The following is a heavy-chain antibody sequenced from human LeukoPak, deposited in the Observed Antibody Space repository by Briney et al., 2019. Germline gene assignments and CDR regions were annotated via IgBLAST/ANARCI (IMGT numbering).Heavy chain of an antibody. CDR1: GFTFSSYT. Sequence: GGSLRLSCAASGFTFSSYTMNWVRQAPGKGLEWVSSIYYADSMKGRFTISRDNAKNSLYLQMNSLRADDTAVYYCARETYCSGGSCYKGNAFDIWGQGTMVTVSS. V-gene: IGHV3-21*01. CDR2: I. J-gene: IGHJ3*02. CDR3: ARETYCSGGSCYKGNAFDI. D-gene: IGHD2-15*01.